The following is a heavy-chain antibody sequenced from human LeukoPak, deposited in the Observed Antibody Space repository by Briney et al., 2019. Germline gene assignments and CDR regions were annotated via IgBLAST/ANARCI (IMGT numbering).Heavy chain of an antibody. CDR3: ARATAGALGWFDP. CDR1: GFIFSRYG. V-gene: IGHV3-23*01. Sequence: GGSLRLSCAASGFIFSRYGMSWVRQAPGKGLEWVSAISGSGGTTYYTDSVKGRFTISRDNSKNTLYLQINSLRAEDTAVYYCARATAGALGWFDPWGQGTLVTVSS. D-gene: IGHD4/OR15-4a*01. J-gene: IGHJ5*02. CDR2: ISGSGGTT.